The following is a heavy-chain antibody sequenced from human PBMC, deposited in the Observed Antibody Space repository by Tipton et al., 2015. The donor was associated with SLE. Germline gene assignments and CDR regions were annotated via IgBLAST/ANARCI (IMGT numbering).Heavy chain of an antibody. CDR3: ARGCGSTRCQRYYAMDV. CDR1: GFDFSDYW. V-gene: IGHV3-7*04. Sequence: SLRLSCVGSGFDFSDYWMSWVRQAPGKGLEWVAIINQDGSEKYYVDSVKGRFTISRDSARNTLSLQMKSLRVEDTAVYYCARGCGSTRCQRYYAMDVWGQGTTVTVSS. D-gene: IGHD2-2*01. CDR2: INQDGSEK. J-gene: IGHJ6*02.